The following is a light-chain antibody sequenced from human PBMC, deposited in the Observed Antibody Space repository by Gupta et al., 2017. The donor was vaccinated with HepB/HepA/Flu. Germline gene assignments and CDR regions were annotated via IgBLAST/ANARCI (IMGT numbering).Light chain of an antibody. CDR3: HGDNTYCYT. CDR2: KAS. V-gene: IGKV1-5*03. Sequence: DIQITQSPSTLPASVGDRVTITCRASQSISTWLAWYQQKPGKAPNLLIYKASTFVNGVPSRFGRSGSVTELSLRMVSMQPDDIATYYCHGDNTYCYTFGQGTKMEIK. CDR1: QSISTW. J-gene: IGKJ2*01.